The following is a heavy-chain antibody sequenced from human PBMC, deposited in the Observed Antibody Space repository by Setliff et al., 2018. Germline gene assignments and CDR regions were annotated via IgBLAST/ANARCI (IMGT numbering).Heavy chain of an antibody. J-gene: IGHJ4*02. V-gene: IGHV3-15*01. D-gene: IGHD6-6*01. CDR3: ARGSSSYDY. CDR1: GFTFSSYW. Sequence: PGGSLRLSCAASGFTFSSYWMSWVRQAPGKGLEWVGRIKSKTDGGTTDYAALVKDRFTISRDDSKNTLYLQMNSLKTEDTAVYYCARGSSSYDYWGQGTLVTVSS. CDR2: IKSKTDGGTT.